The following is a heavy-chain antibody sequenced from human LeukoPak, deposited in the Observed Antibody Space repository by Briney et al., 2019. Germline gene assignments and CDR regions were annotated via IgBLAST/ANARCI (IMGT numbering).Heavy chain of an antibody. J-gene: IGHJ4*02. D-gene: IGHD2-15*01. V-gene: IGHV3-23*01. CDR1: GFTFSSYA. CDR2: ISGSGGST. CDR3: AEELGYCSGGSCYSPGYYFDY. Sequence: PGGSLRLSCAASGFTFSSYAMSWVRQAPGKGLEWVSAISGSGGSTYYADSVKGRFTISRDNSKNTLYLQMNSLRAEDTAVYYCAEELGYCSGGSCYSPGYYFDYWGQGTLVTVSS.